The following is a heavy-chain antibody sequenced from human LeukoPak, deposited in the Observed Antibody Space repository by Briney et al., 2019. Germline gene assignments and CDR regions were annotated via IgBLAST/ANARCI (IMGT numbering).Heavy chain of an antibody. V-gene: IGHV3-23*01. CDR3: ARDYADYVGYFFFDY. CDR2: ISGGGETT. Sequence: GGSLRLSCAASGFTFSPYSMNWVRQAPGKGLEWVSSISGGGETTYYADSAKGRFTISRDNSQNTLYLQMNSLRAEDTAVYYCARDYADYVGYFFFDYWGQGTLVTVSS. J-gene: IGHJ4*02. D-gene: IGHD4-17*01. CDR1: GFTFSPYS.